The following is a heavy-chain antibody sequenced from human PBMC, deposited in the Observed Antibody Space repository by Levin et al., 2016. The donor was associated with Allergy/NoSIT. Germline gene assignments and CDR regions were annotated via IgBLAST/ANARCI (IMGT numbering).Heavy chain of an antibody. Sequence: VRQAPGKGLEWVAIISYDGSNKYYADSVKGRFTISRDNSKNTLYLQMNSLRTEDTAVYYCAKASNTYYYDSSGYYNAFDIWGQGTMVTVSS. CDR2: ISYDGSNK. J-gene: IGHJ3*02. CDR3: AKASNTYYYDSSGYYNAFDI. V-gene: IGHV3-30-3*02. D-gene: IGHD3-22*01.